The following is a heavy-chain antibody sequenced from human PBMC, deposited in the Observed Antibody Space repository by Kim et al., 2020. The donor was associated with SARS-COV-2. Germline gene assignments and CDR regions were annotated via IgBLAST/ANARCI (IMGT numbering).Heavy chain of an antibody. CDR2: IIPIFGTA. V-gene: IGHV1-69*13. CDR1: GGTFSSYA. D-gene: IGHD6-19*01. Sequence: SVKVSCKASGGTFSSYAISWVRQAPGQGLEWMGGIIPIFGTANYAQKFQGRVTITADESTSTAYMELSSLRSEDTAVYYCARGEVRNSSGWYENYYYYGMDVWGQGTTVTVSS. CDR3: ARGEVRNSSGWYENYYYYGMDV. J-gene: IGHJ6*02.